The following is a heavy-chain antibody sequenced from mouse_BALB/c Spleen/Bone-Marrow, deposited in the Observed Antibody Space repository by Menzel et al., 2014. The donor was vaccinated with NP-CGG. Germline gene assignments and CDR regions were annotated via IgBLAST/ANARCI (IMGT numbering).Heavy chain of an antibody. Sequence: VQLQQSGPELAKPGASVKMSRKASGYTFTDTWIHWIRQRPGQGLEWIGYINPSTGYAEYNQNFKDKATLTVDKSSSTAYMQLGSMTAEDSAVYYCARDCWGQGTTLTGSS. V-gene: IGHV1-7*01. CDR3: ARDC. CDR1: GYTFTDTW. J-gene: IGHJ2*01. CDR2: INPSTGYA.